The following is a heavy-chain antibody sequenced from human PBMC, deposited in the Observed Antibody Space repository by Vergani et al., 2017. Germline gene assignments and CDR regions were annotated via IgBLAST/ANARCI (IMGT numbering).Heavy chain of an antibody. Sequence: EVQLLESGGGLVQPGGSLRLSCAASGFTFSSYAMSWVRQAPGKGLEWVSAISGSGGSTYYADSVKGRFTISRDNSKNTLYLQMNSLRAEDTAVYYCAKGGIGGATTFYYYYYMDVWGKGTTVTVSS. V-gene: IGHV3-23*01. D-gene: IGHD1-26*01. CDR1: GFTFSSYA. CDR2: ISGSGGST. J-gene: IGHJ6*03. CDR3: AKGGIGGATTFYYYYYMDV.